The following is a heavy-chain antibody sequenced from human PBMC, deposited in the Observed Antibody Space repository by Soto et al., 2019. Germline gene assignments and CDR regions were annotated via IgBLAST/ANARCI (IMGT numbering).Heavy chain of an antibody. Sequence: PSETLSLTCTVSGGSISISSYYWGCIRQPPGKGLEWIGSIYYSGSTYYNPSLKSRVTISVDTSKNQFSLKLSSVTAADTAVYYCARYSSSWYVGFDYWGQGTLVTVSS. J-gene: IGHJ4*02. CDR1: GGSISISSYY. CDR3: ARYSSSWYVGFDY. V-gene: IGHV4-39*01. D-gene: IGHD6-13*01. CDR2: IYYSGST.